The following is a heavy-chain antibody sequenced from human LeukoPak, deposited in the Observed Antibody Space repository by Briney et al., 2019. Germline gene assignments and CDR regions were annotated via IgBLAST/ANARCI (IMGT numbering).Heavy chain of an antibody. V-gene: IGHV3-23*01. CDR2: ISGSGGST. J-gene: IGHJ6*02. CDR3: AKARGSGARIPYYYYYGIDV. D-gene: IGHD5-12*01. CDR1: GFTFSSYA. Sequence: PGGSLRLSCAASGFTFSSYAMSWVRQAPGKGLEWVSAISGSGGSTYYADSVKGRFTISRDNSKNTLYLQMNSLRAEDTAVYYCAKARGSGARIPYYYYYGIDVWGQGTTVTVSS.